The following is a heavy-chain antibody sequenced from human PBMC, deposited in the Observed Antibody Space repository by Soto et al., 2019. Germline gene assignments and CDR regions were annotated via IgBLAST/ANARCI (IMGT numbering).Heavy chain of an antibody. CDR1: GHTLIDFR. Sequence: PGETLKISWKASGHTLIDFRIGWVRQMPGKGLEWMGSIYAGDSETRYSPCFRGQVTISADKSISTVYLQWSTLKASDAAMYYWWATRGIRKYYFGYLRQGILVTLFS. D-gene: IGHD1-26*01. V-gene: IGHV5-51*01. J-gene: IGHJ4*02. CDR3: WATRGIRKYYFGY. CDR2: IYAGDSET.